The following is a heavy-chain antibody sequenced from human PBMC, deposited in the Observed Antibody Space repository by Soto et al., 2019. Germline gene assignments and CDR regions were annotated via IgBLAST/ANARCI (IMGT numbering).Heavy chain of an antibody. Sequence: QVQLQQWGAGLLKPSETLSLTCAVYGGSFSGYYWSWIRQPPGKGLEWIGEINHSGSTNYNPSLKSRVTISVDTSKNQFSLKLSSVTAADTAVYYCARGLTYYDYVWGRWFDPWGQGTLVTVSS. D-gene: IGHD3-16*01. CDR1: GGSFSGYY. V-gene: IGHV4-34*01. CDR3: ARGLTYYDYVWGRWFDP. J-gene: IGHJ5*02. CDR2: INHSGST.